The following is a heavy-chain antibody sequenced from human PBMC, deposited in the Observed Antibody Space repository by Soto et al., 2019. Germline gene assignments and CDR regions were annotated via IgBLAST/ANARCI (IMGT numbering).Heavy chain of an antibody. Sequence: QVQLQESGPGLVKPSQTLSLTCTVSGGSISSGGYYWSWIRQHPGKGLEWSGYIYYSGSNYYNPSHRSRITTSVHTSKIQFSLKLSSVPAADTAVYYCARERGVVVVPAYGRYNWFDPWGQGSLVTVSS. J-gene: IGHJ5*02. CDR1: GGSISSGGYY. CDR3: ARERGVVVVPAYGRYNWFDP. V-gene: IGHV4-31*03. CDR2: IYYSGSN. D-gene: IGHD2-2*01.